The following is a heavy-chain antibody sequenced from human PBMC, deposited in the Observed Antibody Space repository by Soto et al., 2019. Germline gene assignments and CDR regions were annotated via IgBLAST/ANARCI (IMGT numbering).Heavy chain of an antibody. Sequence: GASVKVSCKASGYTFTSYGISWVRHAPGQGLEWMGWISAYNGNTNYAQKLQGRVTMTTDTSTSTAYMELRSLRSDDTAVYYCARGSTDTYYDFWSGYLVNWFDPWGQGTLVTVSS. CDR1: GYTFTSYG. CDR2: ISAYNGNT. D-gene: IGHD3-3*01. J-gene: IGHJ5*02. V-gene: IGHV1-18*01. CDR3: ARGSTDTYYDFWSGYLVNWFDP.